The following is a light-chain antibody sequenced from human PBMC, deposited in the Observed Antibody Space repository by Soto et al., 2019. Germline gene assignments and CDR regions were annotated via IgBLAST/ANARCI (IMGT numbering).Light chain of an antibody. J-gene: IGKJ2*01. V-gene: IGKV3-20*01. CDR2: GAS. CDR1: QSVSSSY. Sequence: EIVLTQSPGTLSLSPGERATLSCRASQSVSSSYLAWYQQKPGQAPRLLIYGASSRATGIPDRFSGSGSGTDFTLTISRLEPEDFAVYYCQQYGSSPLYTFGQGTTVEIK. CDR3: QQYGSSPLYT.